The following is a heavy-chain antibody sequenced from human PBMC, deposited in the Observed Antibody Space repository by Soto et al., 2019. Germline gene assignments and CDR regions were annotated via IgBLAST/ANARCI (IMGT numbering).Heavy chain of an antibody. J-gene: IGHJ4*02. CDR3: ARDRALVPGIAVAGPWDY. CDR2: IIPIFGTA. CDR1: GGTFSSYA. D-gene: IGHD6-19*01. V-gene: IGHV1-69*06. Sequence: GASVKVSCKASGGTFSSYAISWVRQAPGRGLEWMGGIIPIFGTANYAQKFQGRVTITADKSTSTAYMGLSSLRSEDTAVYYCARDRALVPGIAVAGPWDYWGQGTLVTAPQ.